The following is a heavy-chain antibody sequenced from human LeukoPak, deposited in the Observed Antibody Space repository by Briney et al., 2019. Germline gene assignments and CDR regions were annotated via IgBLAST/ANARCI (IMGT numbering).Heavy chain of an antibody. J-gene: IGHJ4*02. V-gene: IGHV1-2*06. D-gene: IGHD3-10*01. Sequence: GASGKVSCKASGYTLTGYYMHWVRQAPGQGLEWMGRINPNSGGTNYAQKFQGRVTMTRDTSISTAYMELSRLRSDDTAVYYCARVPVRGVINISYWGQGTLVTVSS. CDR1: GYTLTGYY. CDR2: INPNSGGT. CDR3: ARVPVRGVINISY.